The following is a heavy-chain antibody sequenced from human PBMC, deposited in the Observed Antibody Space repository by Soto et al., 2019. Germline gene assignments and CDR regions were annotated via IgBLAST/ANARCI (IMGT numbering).Heavy chain of an antibody. CDR2: FDPEDGET. J-gene: IGHJ5*02. V-gene: IGHV1-24*01. CDR3: ATTGIVVVNNWLDP. Sequence: GASVKVSCKVSGYTLTELSMHWVRQAPGKGLEWMGGFDPEDGETIYAQKFQGRVTMTEDTSTDTAYMELSSLRSEDTAVYYCATTGIVVVNNWLDPWGQGTLVTVS. CDR1: GYTLTELS. D-gene: IGHD3-22*01.